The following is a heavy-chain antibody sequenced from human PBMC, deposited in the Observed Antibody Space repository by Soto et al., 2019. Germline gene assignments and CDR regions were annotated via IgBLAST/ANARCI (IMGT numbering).Heavy chain of an antibody. V-gene: IGHV3-48*01. CDR2: VSSGSSTI. Sequence: GSLRLSCAASGFTFSSYSMNWVRQAPGKGLEWVSYVSSGSSTIYYADSVKGRFTISRDNAKNSLYLQMDSLRAEDTALYYCAREKGYCTSTSCYARAYFDYWGHGTLVTVSS. D-gene: IGHD2-2*01. J-gene: IGHJ4*01. CDR3: AREKGYCTSTSCYARAYFDY. CDR1: GFTFSSYS.